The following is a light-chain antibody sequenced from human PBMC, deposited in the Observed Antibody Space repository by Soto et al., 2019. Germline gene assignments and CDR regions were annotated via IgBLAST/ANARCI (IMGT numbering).Light chain of an antibody. CDR2: GAS. CDR3: QQYGTSPGT. CDR1: QSVSSK. V-gene: IGKV3-20*01. Sequence: ETVRTQSPATLSVSPGERATLSCSASQSVSSKLAWYQQKPGQAPTLLIFGASSRATGIPDRFSGSGSGTDFTLTISGLQPEDFAVYYCQQYGTSPGTFCQGTKVDI. J-gene: IGKJ1*01.